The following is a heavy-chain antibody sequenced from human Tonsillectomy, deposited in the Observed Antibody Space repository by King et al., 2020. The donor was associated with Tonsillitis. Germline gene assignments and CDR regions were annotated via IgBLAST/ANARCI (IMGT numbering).Heavy chain of an antibody. CDR3: VIGDLSFGYPSFPS. D-gene: IGHD3-10*01. J-gene: IGHJ5*02. V-gene: IGHV3-23*04. CDR2: ISGSGNNT. Sequence: VQLVESGGGLVQPGRSLRLSCAASGFTFSSYAMNWVRQAPGKGLEWVSGISGSGNNTHYAESVEGRFTISRDNSKNTLYLQMYSLRAEDRAMYYCVIGDLSFGYPSFPSWGKGTLVPVSS. CDR1: GFTFSSYA.